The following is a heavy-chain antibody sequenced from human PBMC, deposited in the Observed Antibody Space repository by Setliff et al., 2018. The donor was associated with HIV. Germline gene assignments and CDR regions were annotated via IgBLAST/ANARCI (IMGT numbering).Heavy chain of an antibody. V-gene: IGHV1-2*02. CDR3: ARDLGPGGGSYRMPINWFDP. CDR2: INPNSGGT. CDR1: GYTFTGYY. Sequence: GASVKVSCKASGYTFTGYYMHWVRQAPGQGLERMGWINPNSGGTNYAQKFQGRVTMTRDTSISTAYMELSRLRSDDTAVYYCARDLGPGGGSYRMPINWFDPWGQGTLVTVSS. D-gene: IGHD1-26*01. J-gene: IGHJ5*02.